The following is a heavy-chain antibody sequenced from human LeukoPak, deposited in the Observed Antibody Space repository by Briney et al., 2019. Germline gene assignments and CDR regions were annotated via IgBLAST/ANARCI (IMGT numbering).Heavy chain of an antibody. J-gene: IGHJ4*02. CDR1: GGSISSGGYY. CDR2: IYYSGST. V-gene: IGHV4-31*03. Sequence: SETLSLTCTVSGGSISSGGYYWSWIRQHPGKGLEWIGYIYYSGSTYYNPSLKSRVTISVDTSKNQFSPKLSSVTAADTAVYYCARYHSSSWYVDYWGQGTLVTVSS. CDR3: ARYHSSSWYVDY. D-gene: IGHD6-13*01.